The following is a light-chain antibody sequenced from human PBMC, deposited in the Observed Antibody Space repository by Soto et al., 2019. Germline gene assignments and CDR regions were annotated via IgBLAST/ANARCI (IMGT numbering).Light chain of an antibody. CDR2: DAS. CDR3: QQRSNWPPD. J-gene: IGKJ5*01. Sequence: EIVLTQSPATLSLSPGERATLSCRASQSVSSYLACYQQKPGQAPRLLIYDASNRATGIPARFSGSGSGTDFTLTISSLEPEDFAVYYCQQRSNWPPDFGQGTRLEIK. V-gene: IGKV3-11*01. CDR1: QSVSSY.